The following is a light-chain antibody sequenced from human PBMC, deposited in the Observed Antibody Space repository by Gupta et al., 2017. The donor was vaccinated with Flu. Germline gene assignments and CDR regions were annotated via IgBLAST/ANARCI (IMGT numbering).Light chain of an antibody. CDR1: QSISNY. J-gene: IGKJ5*01. CDR2: AAP. Sequence: SSLSASVGDRVTITCRASQSISNYLNWYQQKPGKAPNLLIFAAPSLQSGVPSRFSGSGSGTDFTLTISSLQAEDFATYYCQQSYTSPSITFGQGTRLEIK. V-gene: IGKV1-39*01. CDR3: QQSYTSPSIT.